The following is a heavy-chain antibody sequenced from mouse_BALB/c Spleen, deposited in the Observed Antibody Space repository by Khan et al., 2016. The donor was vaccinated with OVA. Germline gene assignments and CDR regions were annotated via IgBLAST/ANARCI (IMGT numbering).Heavy chain of an antibody. CDR3: ARWNHRYYGYLDN. CDR2: ITYSGDT. CDR1: GDSITSGY. Sequence: EVQLQESGPSLVKPSQTLSLTCSVTGDSITSGYWNWIRKFPGNNLEYMGYITYSGDTYYNPSIKSRISITRDTSKNQYYLHFNSVTTDDTATDYWARWNHRYYGYLDNWGQGTTLTVSS. J-gene: IGHJ2*01. D-gene: IGHD1-1*01. V-gene: IGHV3-8*02.